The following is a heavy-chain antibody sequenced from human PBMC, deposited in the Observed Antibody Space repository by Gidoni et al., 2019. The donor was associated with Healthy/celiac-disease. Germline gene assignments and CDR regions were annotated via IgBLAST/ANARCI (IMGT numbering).Heavy chain of an antibody. V-gene: IGHV4-39*07. J-gene: IGHJ4*02. Sequence: QLQLQESGPGLVKPSETLSLTCTVSGGSISSSSYYWGWIRQPPGKGLEWIGSIYYSGSTYYNPSLKSRVTISVDTSKNQFSLKLSSVTAADTAVYYCARDLGKGYDSSGYGAFGYWGQGTLVTVSS. CDR2: IYYSGST. D-gene: IGHD3-22*01. CDR3: ARDLGKGYDSSGYGAFGY. CDR1: GGSISSSSYY.